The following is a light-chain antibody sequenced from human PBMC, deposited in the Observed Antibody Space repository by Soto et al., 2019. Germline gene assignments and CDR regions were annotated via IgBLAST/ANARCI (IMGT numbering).Light chain of an antibody. Sequence: EIVLTQSPATLSLSPGERATLSCRASQRVDIYLAWYQQKRGQAPRLLIYDATNRATGIPARFSGSGSGTDFTLTISSLEPADFAVYYCQQRRNWPSYTFGQGTKLEI. V-gene: IGKV3-11*01. CDR3: QQRRNWPSYT. J-gene: IGKJ2*01. CDR2: DAT. CDR1: QRVDIY.